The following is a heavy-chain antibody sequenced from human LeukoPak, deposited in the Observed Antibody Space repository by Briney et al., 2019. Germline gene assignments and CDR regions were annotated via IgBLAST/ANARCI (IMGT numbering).Heavy chain of an antibody. CDR1: GGSFSGYY. V-gene: IGHV4-34*01. J-gene: IGHJ4*02. Sequence: PSETLSLTCAVYGGSFSGYYWSWIRQPPGKGLEWIGEINHSGSNNYNPSPKSRATISVDTSKKQFSLKLSSVTAGDTAVYYCASSNGPKPVDYWRQGTLVTVPS. CDR2: INHSGSN. CDR3: ASSNGPKPVDY. D-gene: IGHD2-8*01.